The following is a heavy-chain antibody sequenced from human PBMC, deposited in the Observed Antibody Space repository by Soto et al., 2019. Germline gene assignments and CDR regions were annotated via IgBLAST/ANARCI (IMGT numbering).Heavy chain of an antibody. V-gene: IGHV3-23*01. CDR1: GFTFSNYA. CDR2: ISGSGGST. CDR3: AKAGITMIVTPQPPDY. D-gene: IGHD3-22*01. Sequence: GGSLRLSCAVSGFTFSNYAMHWVRQAPGKGLEWVSAISGSGGSTYYADSVKGRFTISRDNSKNTLYLQMNSLRAEDTAVYYCAKAGITMIVTPQPPDYWGQGTLVTVSS. J-gene: IGHJ4*02.